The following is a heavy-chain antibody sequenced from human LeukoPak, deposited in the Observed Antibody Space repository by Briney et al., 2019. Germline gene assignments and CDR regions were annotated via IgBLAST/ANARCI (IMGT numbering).Heavy chain of an antibody. V-gene: IGHV3-30*09. CDR2: ISHDGNRQ. D-gene: IGHD2-21*01. CDR1: GFTLSIYA. CDR3: ARSGIPIPLDY. Sequence: GGSLRLSCATSGFTLSIYAMHWVRQAPGKGREWVATISHDGNRQYYADSVKGRFAVSRDNSKNTLYLQMNSLRAEDTAVYYCARSGIPIPLDYWGQGTLVTVSS. J-gene: IGHJ4*02.